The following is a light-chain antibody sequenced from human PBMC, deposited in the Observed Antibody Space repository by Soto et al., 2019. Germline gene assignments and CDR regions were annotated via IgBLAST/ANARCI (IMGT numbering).Light chain of an antibody. Sequence: EIVLTQSPATLSLSPGERATLSCRASQSVSNYLAWYQQKPGQAPRLLTYGASSRATGIPDRFSGGGSGTDFTLTVTRLEPEDFAVYYCQQYGSSIIFGQGTRLEIK. J-gene: IGKJ5*01. V-gene: IGKV3-20*01. CDR1: QSVSNY. CDR2: GAS. CDR3: QQYGSSII.